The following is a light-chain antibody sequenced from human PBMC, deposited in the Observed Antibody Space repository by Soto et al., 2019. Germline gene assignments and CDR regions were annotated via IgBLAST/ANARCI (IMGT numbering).Light chain of an antibody. Sequence: EIVLTQSPGTLSLSPGERATLSCRASQYMTRTYIVWYQQKPGQAPRLLIYAASNRATGIPDKFSGSGSGTDYSLTITRLEPEDSAVYYCHQYDKAPQTFGQGTKVEIK. CDR2: AAS. V-gene: IGKV3-20*01. J-gene: IGKJ2*01. CDR3: HQYDKAPQT. CDR1: QYMTRTY.